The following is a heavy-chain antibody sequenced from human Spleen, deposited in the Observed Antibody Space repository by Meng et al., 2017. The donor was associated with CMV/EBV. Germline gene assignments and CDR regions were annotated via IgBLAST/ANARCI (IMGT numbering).Heavy chain of an antibody. Sequence: SETLSLTCTVSGGSISSSSHYWGWIRQPPGKGLEWIATIYYNGGTSYNPSLKSRVTISLDTSKNQFSLKLNSVTAADTAVYYFATPSSGWFNYFDYWGQGTLVTVSS. CDR1: GGSISSSSHY. V-gene: IGHV4-39*01. D-gene: IGHD6-19*01. CDR3: ATPSSGWFNYFDY. J-gene: IGHJ4*02. CDR2: IYYNGGT.